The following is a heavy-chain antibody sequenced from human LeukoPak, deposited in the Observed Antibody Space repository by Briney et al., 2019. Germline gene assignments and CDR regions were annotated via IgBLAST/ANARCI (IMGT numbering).Heavy chain of an antibody. J-gene: IGHJ4*02. CDR3: ARHGSTAGHFFLDY. V-gene: IGHV4-4*07. Sequence: SDTLSLTCSVSVRSINSYYWGGLRQPPGRGLQWIGRIYTTGRADYDPSLQSRVTRSLDTSQKQFSLNLRSMTAADTAFYFCARHGSTAGHFFLDYWSQGTLVSVSS. D-gene: IGHD2-21*02. CDR1: VRSINSYY. CDR2: IYTTGRA.